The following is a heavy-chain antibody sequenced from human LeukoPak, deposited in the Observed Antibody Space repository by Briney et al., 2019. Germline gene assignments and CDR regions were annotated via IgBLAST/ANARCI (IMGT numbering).Heavy chain of an antibody. Sequence: ASVKVSCKASGGTFSSYAISWVRQAPGQGLEWMGRIIPILGIANYAQKFQGRVTTTADKSTSTAYMELSSLRSEDTAVYYCARDNRRGIGENWFDPWGQGTLVTVSS. D-gene: IGHD6-13*01. V-gene: IGHV1-69*04. J-gene: IGHJ5*02. CDR3: ARDNRRGIGENWFDP. CDR2: IIPILGIA. CDR1: GGTFSSYA.